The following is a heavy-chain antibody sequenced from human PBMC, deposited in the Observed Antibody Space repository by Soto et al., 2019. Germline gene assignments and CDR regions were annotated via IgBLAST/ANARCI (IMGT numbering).Heavy chain of an antibody. CDR1: GGSFSGYY. CDR2: ISGSGGST. Sequence: ETLSLTCAVYGGSFSGYYWSWIRQPPGKGLEWVSAISGSGGSTYDAGSVKGRFTISRDNSKNTLYLQMNSLRAEDTAVYYCAKDLYSYGYASLDYWGQGTLVTVSS. J-gene: IGHJ4*02. V-gene: IGHV3-23*01. CDR3: AKDLYSYGYASLDY. D-gene: IGHD5-18*01.